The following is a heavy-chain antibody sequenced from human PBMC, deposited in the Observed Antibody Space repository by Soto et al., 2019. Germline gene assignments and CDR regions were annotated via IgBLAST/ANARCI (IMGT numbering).Heavy chain of an antibody. CDR2: IYYSGST. J-gene: IGHJ4*02. CDR3: ARQVGGWAPWYFDY. D-gene: IGHD6-19*01. CDR1: GGSSSSYY. Sequence: SETLSLTCTVAGGSSSSYYWSWIRQPPGKGLEWIGYIYYSGSTNYNPSLKSRVTISVDTSKNQFSLKLSSVTAADTAVYYCARQVGGWAPWYFDYWGQGTLVTVSS. V-gene: IGHV4-59*08.